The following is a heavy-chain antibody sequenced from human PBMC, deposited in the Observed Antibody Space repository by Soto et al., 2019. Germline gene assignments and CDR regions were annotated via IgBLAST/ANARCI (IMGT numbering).Heavy chain of an antibody. Sequence: GGSLRLSCAASGFTFSSYSMNWVRQAPGKGLEWVSYISSSSSTIYYADSVKGRFTISRDNAKNSLYLQMNSLRAEDTAVYYYASPYDFWSGPGHYDYWGQGTLVTVSS. CDR2: ISSSSSTI. D-gene: IGHD3-3*01. V-gene: IGHV3-48*01. CDR1: GFTFSSYS. CDR3: ASPYDFWSGPGHYDY. J-gene: IGHJ4*02.